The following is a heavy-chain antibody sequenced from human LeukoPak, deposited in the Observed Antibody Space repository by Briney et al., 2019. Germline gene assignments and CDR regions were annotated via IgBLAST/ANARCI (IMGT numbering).Heavy chain of an antibody. Sequence: ASVKVSCKASGYTFSDYYMHWVRQAPGQGLEWMGWINPNSGGTNYAQKFQGRVTMTRDTSISTAYMELSRLRSDDTAVYYCARDWSYYYDSSGYAFDIWGQGTMVTVSS. CDR1: GYTFSDYY. V-gene: IGHV1-2*02. D-gene: IGHD3-22*01. J-gene: IGHJ3*02. CDR2: INPNSGGT. CDR3: ARDWSYYYDSSGYAFDI.